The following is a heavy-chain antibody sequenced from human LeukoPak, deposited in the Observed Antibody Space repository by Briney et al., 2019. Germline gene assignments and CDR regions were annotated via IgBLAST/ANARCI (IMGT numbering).Heavy chain of an antibody. CDR2: INPNSGGT. D-gene: IGHD6-13*01. CDR1: GYTFTGYY. CDR3: ARVRSSWPDDAFDM. V-gene: IGHV1-2*02. J-gene: IGHJ3*02. Sequence: ASVKVSCKASGYTFTGYYMHWVRQAPGQGLEWMGWINPNSGGTNYAQKLQGRVTMTTDTSTSTAYMELGSLRSDDTAVYYCARVRSSWPDDAFDMWGQGTMVTVSS.